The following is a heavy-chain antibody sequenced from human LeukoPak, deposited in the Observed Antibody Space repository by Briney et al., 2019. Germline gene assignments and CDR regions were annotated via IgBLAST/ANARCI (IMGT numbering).Heavy chain of an antibody. Sequence: PGGSLRLSCAASGFTFSNYWMNWVRQAPGKGPEWVANIRKDGGEEYYLDSVKGRFTISRDNAKNSLYLQMNSLRAEDTAVYYCARGGTGSWSSVARSYGMDVWGQGTTVTVSS. CDR1: GFTFSNYW. D-gene: IGHD6-13*01. J-gene: IGHJ6*02. CDR2: IRKDGGEE. CDR3: ARGGTGSWSSVARSYGMDV. V-gene: IGHV3-7*01.